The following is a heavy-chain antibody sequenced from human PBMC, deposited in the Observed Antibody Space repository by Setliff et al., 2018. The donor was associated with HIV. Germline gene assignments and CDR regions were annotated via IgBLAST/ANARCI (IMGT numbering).Heavy chain of an antibody. CDR2: ISGTSGTM. Sequence: HPGGSLRLSCAASGFTFSTYSMNWVRQAPWKGLEWVSYISGTSGTMYYADSVKGRFTISRDNAKNSLFLHMNSLTAEDTAVYYCARDPRASYLSYYYYHYLDVGGKGTTVTVSS. D-gene: IGHD3-16*02. V-gene: IGHV3-48*01. J-gene: IGHJ6*03. CDR3: ARDPRASYLSYYYYHYLDV. CDR1: GFTFSTYS.